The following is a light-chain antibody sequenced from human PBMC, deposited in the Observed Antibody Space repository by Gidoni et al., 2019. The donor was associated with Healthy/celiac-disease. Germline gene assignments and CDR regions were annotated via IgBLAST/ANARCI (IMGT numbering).Light chain of an antibody. Sequence: ELVLTQSPATLSVSPGERATLSCRASQSVSSYLAWYQQKPGQAPRLLIYDAANRATGIPARFSGSGSGTDFTLTISSLEPEDFAVYYCQQRSNWPPATFGGGTKVEIK. CDR2: DAA. V-gene: IGKV3-11*01. J-gene: IGKJ4*01. CDR1: QSVSSY. CDR3: QQRSNWPPAT.